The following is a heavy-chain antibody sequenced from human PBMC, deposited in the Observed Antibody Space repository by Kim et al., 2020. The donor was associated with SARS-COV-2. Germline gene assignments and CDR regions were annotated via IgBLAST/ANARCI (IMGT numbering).Heavy chain of an antibody. CDR2: ISSSSSTI. D-gene: IGHD3-9*01. CDR1: GFTFSSYS. Sequence: GGSLRLSCAASGFTFSSYSMNWVRQAPGKGLEWVSYISSSSSTISYADSVKGRFTISRDNAKNSLYLQMNSLRDEDTAVYYCARDPDILTGRTYYFDYWGQGTLVTVSS. J-gene: IGHJ4*02. V-gene: IGHV3-48*02. CDR3: ARDPDILTGRTYYFDY.